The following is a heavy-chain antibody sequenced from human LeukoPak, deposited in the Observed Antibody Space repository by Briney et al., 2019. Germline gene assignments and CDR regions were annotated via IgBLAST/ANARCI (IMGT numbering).Heavy chain of an antibody. CDR3: ARGLKGIDY. V-gene: IGHV3-30-3*01. J-gene: IGHJ4*02. Sequence: PGGSLILSCAASGFTFSSYAMHWVRQAPGKGLEWVAVISYDGSNKYYADSVKGRFTISRDNSKNTLYLQMNSLRAEDTAVYYCARGLKGIDYWGQGTLVTVSS. CDR2: ISYDGSNK. D-gene: IGHD3-10*01. CDR1: GFTFSSYA.